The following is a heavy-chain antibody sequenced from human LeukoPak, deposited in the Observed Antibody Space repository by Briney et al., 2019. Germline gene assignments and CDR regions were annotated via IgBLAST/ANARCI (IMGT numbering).Heavy chain of an antibody. J-gene: IGHJ4*02. Sequence: PGGSLRLSCAASVFTFDDYGMSWGRQAPGKGLEWGSAINWNGGSTGYADSVNGRFTISRDNAKNSLYQQLNSLRAEDTAVYYCASLDIVVVPAAIPREYWGQGTLVTVSS. V-gene: IGHV3-20*04. CDR1: VFTFDDYG. D-gene: IGHD2-2*02. CDR2: INWNGGST. CDR3: ASLDIVVVPAAIPREY.